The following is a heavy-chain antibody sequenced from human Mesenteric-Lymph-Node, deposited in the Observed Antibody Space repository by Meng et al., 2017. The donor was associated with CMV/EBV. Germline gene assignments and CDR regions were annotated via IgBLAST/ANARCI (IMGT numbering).Heavy chain of an antibody. CDR1: GFTFSTYT. D-gene: IGHD6-6*01. CDR3: ARDRAAARFVSGQTFDP. Sequence: GGSLRLSCAASGFTFSTYTMHWVRQAPGKGLEWVAVISFDGYNKYYADSVKGRFTISKDNSKNTLYLQMNSLRAEDTAVYSCARDRAAARFVSGQTFDPWGHGTLVTVSS. V-gene: IGHV3-30-3*01. CDR2: ISFDGYNK. J-gene: IGHJ5*02.